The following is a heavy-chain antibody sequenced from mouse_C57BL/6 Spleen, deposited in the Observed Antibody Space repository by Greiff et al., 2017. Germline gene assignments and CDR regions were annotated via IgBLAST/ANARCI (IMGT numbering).Heavy chain of an antibody. CDR3: ARRANWDVSFDY. D-gene: IGHD4-1*01. Sequence: EVKVVESGGGLVKPGGSLKLSCAASGFTFSDYGMHWVRQAPEKGLEWVAYISSGSSTIYYADTVKGRFTISRDNAKNTLFLQMTSLRSEDTAMYYGARRANWDVSFDYWGQGTTLTVSS. CDR2: ISSGSSTI. V-gene: IGHV5-17*01. J-gene: IGHJ2*01. CDR1: GFTFSDYG.